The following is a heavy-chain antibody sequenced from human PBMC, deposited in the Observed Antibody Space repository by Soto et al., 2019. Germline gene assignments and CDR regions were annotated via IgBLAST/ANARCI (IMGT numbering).Heavy chain of an antibody. CDR3: ARWSKPAAHDSYAGIDV. V-gene: IGHV4-31*03. CDR2: IYYSGST. CDR1: GGSISSGGYY. D-gene: IGHD2-2*01. J-gene: IGHJ6*02. Sequence: QVQLQESGPGLVKPSQTLSLTCTVSGGSISSGGYYWSWIRQHPGKGLEWLGYIYYSGSTYYNPSLKGRVTISVDTSKNQFALKLSSVTAADTAVYYCARWSKPAAHDSYAGIDVWGQGTTVTVSS.